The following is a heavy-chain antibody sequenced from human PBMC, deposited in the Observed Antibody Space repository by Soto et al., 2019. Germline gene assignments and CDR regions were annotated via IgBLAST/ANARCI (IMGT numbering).Heavy chain of an antibody. J-gene: IGHJ6*02. CDR2: IYESGTT. Sequence: QVPLQEPGPGLVKRSQTLSLTCTVSGGSVNGGRYYWNWIRQHPGKGLEWIGYIYESGTTDYNPSLKSRVIISEDTSKNLCSLRLSSVTAADTAIYYSARDRGFGMDAWGQGTMVIVSS. CDR3: ARDRGFGMDA. CDR1: GGSVNGGRYY. V-gene: IGHV4-31*03.